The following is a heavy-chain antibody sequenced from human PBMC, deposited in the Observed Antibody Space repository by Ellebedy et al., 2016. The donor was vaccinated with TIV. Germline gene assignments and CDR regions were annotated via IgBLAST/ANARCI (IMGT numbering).Heavy chain of an antibody. V-gene: IGHV3-48*04. D-gene: IGHD7-27*01. CDR2: VSHSSITM. J-gene: IGHJ3*02. Sequence: GGSLRLSCAASGFSFSTYSMNWVRQAPGKGLEWISYVSHSSITMKYADSVKGRFTVSRDNSKDSLYLQMNSLIAEDTALYYCARDMGWGNERINDAFDIWGQGTTVTVSS. CDR3: ARDMGWGNERINDAFDI. CDR1: GFSFSTYS.